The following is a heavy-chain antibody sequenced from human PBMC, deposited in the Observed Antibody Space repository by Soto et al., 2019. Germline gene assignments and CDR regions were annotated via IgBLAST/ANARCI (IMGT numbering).Heavy chain of an antibody. Sequence: PGGSLRLPCAASGFTFSSYAMSWVRQAPGKGLEWVSAISGSGGSTYYADSVKGRFTISRDNSKNTLYLQMNSLRAEDTAVYYCAKGHRYCSGGSCYPEYFQHWGQGT. V-gene: IGHV3-23*01. D-gene: IGHD2-15*01. CDR1: GFTFSSYA. CDR3: AKGHRYCSGGSCYPEYFQH. J-gene: IGHJ1*01. CDR2: ISGSGGST.